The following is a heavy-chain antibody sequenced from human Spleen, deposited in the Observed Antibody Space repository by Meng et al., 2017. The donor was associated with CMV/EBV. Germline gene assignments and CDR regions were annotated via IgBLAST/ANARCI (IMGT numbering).Heavy chain of an antibody. Sequence: GGSLRLSCAVFGFTFSDYTMHWVRQAPGKGLEWVADISYDGSNKYYADSVKGRFTISRDNSKNTLYLQMNSLRAEDTAVYYCARELRDDYTWGFFDYWGQGTLVTVSS. CDR1: GFTFSDYT. CDR3: ARELRDDYTWGFFDY. V-gene: IGHV3-30*14. D-gene: IGHD5-24*01. J-gene: IGHJ4*02. CDR2: ISYDGSNK.